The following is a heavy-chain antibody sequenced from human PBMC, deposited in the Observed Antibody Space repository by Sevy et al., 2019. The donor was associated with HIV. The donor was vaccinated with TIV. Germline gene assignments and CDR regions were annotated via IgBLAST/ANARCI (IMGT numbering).Heavy chain of an antibody. CDR2: MSGRGGRT. Sequence: GGSLRLSCAASGFSFSDYAMSWVCQAPGKGLEWVSSMSGRGGRTYYADSVKGRFTISRDNSKNTLYLQMNSLRAGDTAVYYCAKDEDLEMHAVFDYWGQGTLVTVSS. CDR3: AKDEDLEMHAVFDY. CDR1: GFSFSDYA. V-gene: IGHV3-23*01. J-gene: IGHJ4*02. D-gene: IGHD6-19*01.